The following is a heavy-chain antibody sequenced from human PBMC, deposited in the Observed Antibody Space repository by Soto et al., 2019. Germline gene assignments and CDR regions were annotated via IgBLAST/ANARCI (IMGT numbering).Heavy chain of an antibody. V-gene: IGHV3-30-3*01. D-gene: IGHD3-10*01. CDR1: GFTFSSYA. Sequence: QVQLVESGGGVVQPGRSLRLSCAASGFTFSSYAMHWVRQAPGKGLEWVAVISYDGSNKYYADSVKGRFTISRDNSKNTLYLQMNSLRAEDKAVYYCARESRGAEGGLDAFDIWGQGTMVTVSS. J-gene: IGHJ3*02. CDR2: ISYDGSNK. CDR3: ARESRGAEGGLDAFDI.